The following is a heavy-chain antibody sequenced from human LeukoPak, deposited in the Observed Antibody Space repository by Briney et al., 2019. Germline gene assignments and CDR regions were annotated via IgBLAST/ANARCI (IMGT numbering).Heavy chain of an antibody. CDR1: GGSFNGYY. D-gene: IGHD2-2*03. CDR3: ARGQPEGLDLAQYYFDY. CDR2: INHSGST. J-gene: IGHJ4*02. V-gene: IGHV4-34*01. Sequence: PSETLSLTCAVYGGSFNGYYWTWIRQPPGKGLEWIGEINHSGSTNYNPSLKSRVTISVDMSKNQFSLKLSSVTAADTAVYYCARGQPEGLDLAQYYFDYWGQGTLVTVSS.